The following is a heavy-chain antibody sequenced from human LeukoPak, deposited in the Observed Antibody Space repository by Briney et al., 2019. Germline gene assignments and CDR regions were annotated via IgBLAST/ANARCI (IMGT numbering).Heavy chain of an antibody. CDR2: YYYSGST. CDR1: GGSVNSHF. V-gene: IGHV4-59*02. Sequence: SETLSLTCAVSGGSVNSHFCSWVRHPPGKELEWIGYYYYSGSTYYNPSLKSRVTISVDTSKNQFSLKLISVTAADTAVYYCTRDVPRSAGYPDNWGQGTLVTVSS. CDR3: TRDVPRSAGYPDN. J-gene: IGHJ4*02. D-gene: IGHD2-15*01.